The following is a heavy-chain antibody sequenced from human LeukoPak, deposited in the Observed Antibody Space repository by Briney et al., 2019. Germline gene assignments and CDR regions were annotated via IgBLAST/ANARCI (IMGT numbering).Heavy chain of an antibody. CDR2: ISPTGSTT. V-gene: IGHV3-74*01. J-gene: IGHJ4*02. D-gene: IGHD5-18*01. CDR1: GFSFSGHW. Sequence: GGSLRLSCTASGFSFSGHWMHWARQLPGKGLVWVSRISPTGSTTSYADSVKGRFTISRDNAKNSLYLQMNSLRAEDTAVYYCARAGWIQLWTFDYWGQGTLVTVSS. CDR3: ARAGWIQLWTFDY.